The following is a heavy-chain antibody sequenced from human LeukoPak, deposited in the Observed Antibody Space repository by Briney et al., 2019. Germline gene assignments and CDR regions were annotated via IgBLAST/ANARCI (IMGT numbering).Heavy chain of an antibody. V-gene: IGHV4-39*01. J-gene: IGHJ4*02. CDR2: IYYSGST. CDR1: GGSVSSSIYY. D-gene: IGHD3-9*01. Sequence: SETLSLTCTVSGGSVSSSIYYWGWIRQPPGKGLEWIGSIYYSGSTSYNPSLKSRVTISVYTSKNQFSLKLTSVTAADTAVYYCASRNDILTGYVFDFWGQGTLVTVSS. CDR3: ASRNDILTGYVFDF.